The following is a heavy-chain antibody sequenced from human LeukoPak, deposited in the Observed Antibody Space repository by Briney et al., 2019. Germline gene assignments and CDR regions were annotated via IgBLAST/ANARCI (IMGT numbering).Heavy chain of an antibody. CDR3: TRIFRTAHFDY. D-gene: IGHD2/OR15-2a*01. CDR1: GFTFTNAW. J-gene: IGHJ4*02. V-gene: IGHV3-15*07. Sequence: GGSLRLSCAASGFTFTNAWMNWVRQAPGKGLEWVGRIKSKTDGGTTDYAAPVKGRFTISRDDSENTLYRQVNSLKTEDTAVYYCTRIFRTAHFDYWGQGTPVTVSS. CDR2: IKSKTDGGTT.